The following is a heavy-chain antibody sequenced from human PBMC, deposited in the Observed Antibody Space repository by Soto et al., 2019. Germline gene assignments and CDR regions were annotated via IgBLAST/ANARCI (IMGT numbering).Heavy chain of an antibody. CDR2: INAGNGNT. J-gene: IGHJ5*02. V-gene: IGHV1-3*01. D-gene: IGHD3-9*01. Sequence: ASVKVSCKASGYTFTSYAMHWVRQAPGQRLEWMGWINAGNGNTKYSQKFQGRVTITRDTSASTAYMELSSLRSEDTAVYYCARDYYDILTGYTWFDPWGQGTLVTVSS. CDR1: GYTFTSYA. CDR3: ARDYYDILTGYTWFDP.